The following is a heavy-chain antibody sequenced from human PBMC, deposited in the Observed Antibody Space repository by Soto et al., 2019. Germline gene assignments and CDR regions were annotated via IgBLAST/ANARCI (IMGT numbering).Heavy chain of an antibody. CDR3: ARWGDYYYHAMDV. D-gene: IGHD3-16*01. J-gene: IGHJ6*02. CDR1: GFTFSSYS. Sequence: PGGSLRLSCAASGFTFSSYSMNWVRQAPGKGLEWVSSISSSSYIYSADSLKGRFTISRDNAKNSLYLQMNSLRAEDTAVYYCARWGDYYYHAMDVWGQGATVTVSS. V-gene: IGHV3-21*01. CDR2: ISSSSYI.